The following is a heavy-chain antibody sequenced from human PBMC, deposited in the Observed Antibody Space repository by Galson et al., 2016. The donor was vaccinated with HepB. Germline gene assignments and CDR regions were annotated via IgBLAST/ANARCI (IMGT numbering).Heavy chain of an antibody. CDR3: AKDPTTVTTFSGRLDY. Sequence: SLRLSCAASGFTFSSYAMSWVRQAPGKGLEWVSAISGSGGSTYYADSVKGRFTISRDNSKNTLYLQMNRLRADDTAVYYCAKDPTTVTTFSGRLDYWGQGTLVTVSS. D-gene: IGHD4-11*01. J-gene: IGHJ4*02. CDR1: GFTFSSYA. V-gene: IGHV3-23*01. CDR2: ISGSGGST.